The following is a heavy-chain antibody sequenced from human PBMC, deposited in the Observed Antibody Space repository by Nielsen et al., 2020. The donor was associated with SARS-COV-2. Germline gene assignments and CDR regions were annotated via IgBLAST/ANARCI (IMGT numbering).Heavy chain of an antibody. V-gene: IGHV3-23*03. CDR2: IYSGGSST. J-gene: IGHJ4*02. Sequence: GESLKISCAASGFTFSSYAMSWVRQAPGKGLEWVSVIYSGGSSTYYADSVKGRFTISRDNSKNTLYLQMNSLRAEDTAVYYCASALFGYWGQGTLVTVSS. CDR3: ASALFGY. CDR1: GFTFSSYA.